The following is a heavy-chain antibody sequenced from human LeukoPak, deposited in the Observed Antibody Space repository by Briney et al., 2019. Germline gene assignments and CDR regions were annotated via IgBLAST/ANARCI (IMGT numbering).Heavy chain of an antibody. CDR3: AKVPYYYDTTAGDY. Sequence: GGSLRLSCAASGFTFSNYGMHWVRQAPGKGLEWVAFIRFDGSNKYYADSVKGRFTISRDNSKNTLYLQMNSLRPEDTAVYYCAKVPYYYDTTAGDYWGQGTLVTVSS. J-gene: IGHJ4*02. CDR2: IRFDGSNK. CDR1: GFTFSNYG. D-gene: IGHD3-22*01. V-gene: IGHV3-30*02.